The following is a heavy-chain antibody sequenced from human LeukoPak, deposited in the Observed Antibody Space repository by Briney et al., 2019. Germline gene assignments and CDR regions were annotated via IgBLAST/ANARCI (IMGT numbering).Heavy chain of an antibody. Sequence: PGGSLRLSCAASGFTFSSYGMHWVRQAPGKGLEWVAFIRYDGSNKYYADSVKGRFTISRDNSKNTLYLQMNSLRAEDTAVYYCAKDSPLRYCSSTSCSKADYFDYWGQGTLVTVSS. CDR1: GFTFSSYG. CDR2: IRYDGSNK. J-gene: IGHJ4*02. D-gene: IGHD2-2*01. V-gene: IGHV3-30*02. CDR3: AKDSPLRYCSSTSCSKADYFDY.